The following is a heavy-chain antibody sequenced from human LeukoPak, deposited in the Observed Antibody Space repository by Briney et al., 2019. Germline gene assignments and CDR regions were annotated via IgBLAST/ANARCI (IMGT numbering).Heavy chain of an antibody. Sequence: ASVKVSCKASGYTFTSYDINWVRQATGQGLEWMGRMNPNSGNTGYAQKFQGRVTITRNTSISTAYMELSSLRSEDTAVYYCARGNTMIRGIIITRFDPWGQGTQVTVSS. D-gene: IGHD3-10*01. CDR1: GYTFTSYD. CDR2: MNPNSGNT. V-gene: IGHV1-8*03. J-gene: IGHJ5*02. CDR3: ARGNTMIRGIIITRFDP.